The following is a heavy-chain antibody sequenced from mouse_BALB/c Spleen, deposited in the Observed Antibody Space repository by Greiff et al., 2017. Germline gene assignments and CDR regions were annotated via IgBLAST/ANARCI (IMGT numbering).Heavy chain of an antibody. CDR1: GFTFSSFG. D-gene: IGHD4-1*01. CDR3: ARSGTTSFDY. J-gene: IGHJ2*01. Sequence: EVQRVESGGGLVQPGGSRKLSCAASGFTFSSFGMHWVRQAPEKGLEWVAYISSGSSTIYYADTVKGRFTISRDNPKNTLFLQMTSLRSEDTAMYYCARSGTTSFDYWGQGTTLTVSS. V-gene: IGHV5-17*02. CDR2: ISSGSSTI.